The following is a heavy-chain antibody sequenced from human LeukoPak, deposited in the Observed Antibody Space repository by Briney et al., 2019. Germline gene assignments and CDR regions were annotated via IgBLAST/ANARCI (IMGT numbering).Heavy chain of an antibody. Sequence: PSETLPLTCTVSGGSISGYYWSWIRQSPGKGLEWIGYIHSSGSTNYNPSLKSRVTISVDTSKNQFSLKLSSVTAADTAVYYCARVVVGIAAAVDWGQGTLVTVPS. V-gene: IGHV4-59*12. J-gene: IGHJ4*02. CDR2: IHSSGST. D-gene: IGHD6-13*01. CDR1: GGSISGYY. CDR3: ARVVVGIAAAVD.